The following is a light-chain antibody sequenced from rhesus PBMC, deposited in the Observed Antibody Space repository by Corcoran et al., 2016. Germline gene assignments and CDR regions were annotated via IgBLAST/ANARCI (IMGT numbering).Light chain of an antibody. CDR2: GAS. V-gene: IGKV3-10*01. J-gene: IGKJ2*01. Sequence: QVILTQSPATLSLSPGERATLSCRASQSVSSYLAWYQQKPGQAPRLLIYGASSRATGIPDMFRGGGSGTDFTLTISSLEPEDVGVYHCYQHSSGYSFGQGTKVEIK. CDR1: QSVSSY. CDR3: YQHSSGYS.